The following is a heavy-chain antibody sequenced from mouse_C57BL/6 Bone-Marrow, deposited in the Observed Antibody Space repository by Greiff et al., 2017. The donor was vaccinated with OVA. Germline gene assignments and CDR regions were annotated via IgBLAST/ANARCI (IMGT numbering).Heavy chain of an antibody. CDR3: ARRSILGGYYGSSHFDY. D-gene: IGHD1-1*01. CDR2: ISSGSSTI. Sequence: EVQLVESGGGLVKPGGSLKLSCAASGFTFSDYGMHWVRQAPEKGLEWVAYISSGSSTIYYADTVKGRFTISRDNAKNTLFLQMTSLRSEDTAMYYCARRSILGGYYGSSHFDYWGQGTTLTVSS. CDR1: GFTFSDYG. J-gene: IGHJ2*01. V-gene: IGHV5-17*01.